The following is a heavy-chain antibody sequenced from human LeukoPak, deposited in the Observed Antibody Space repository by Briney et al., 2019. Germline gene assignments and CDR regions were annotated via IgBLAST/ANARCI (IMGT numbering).Heavy chain of an antibody. CDR1: GFTFSTFA. CDR3: ARGRLEWLRSNWFDP. D-gene: IGHD5-12*01. J-gene: IGHJ5*02. Sequence: SGGSLRLSCGASGFTFSTFAMIWLRHPPGKGGEWVGEINHSGNTNYNTSLKSRVNKSVDTSNIQFSLKLSSVTAADTAVYYCARGRLEWLRSNWFDPWGQGTLVTVSS. CDR2: INHSGNT. V-gene: IGHV4-34*01.